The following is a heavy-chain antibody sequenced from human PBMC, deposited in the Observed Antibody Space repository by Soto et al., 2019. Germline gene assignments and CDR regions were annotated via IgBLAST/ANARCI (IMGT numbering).Heavy chain of an antibody. J-gene: IGHJ6*02. CDR1: GYTFTSYG. V-gene: IGHV1-18*04. CDR2: ISAYNGNT. CDR3: ARVGMSFWSGYLYGMDV. Sequence: GASVKVSCKASGYTFTSYGISWVRQAPGQGLEWMGWISAYNGNTNYAQKLQGRVTMTTDTSTSTAYMELRSPRSDDTAVYYCARVGMSFWSGYLYGMDVWGQGATVTVSS. D-gene: IGHD3-3*01.